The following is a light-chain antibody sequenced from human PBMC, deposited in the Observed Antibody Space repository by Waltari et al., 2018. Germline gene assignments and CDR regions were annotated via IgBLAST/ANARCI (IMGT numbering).Light chain of an antibody. Sequence: DIQMTQSPSSLSASVGDRVTITCRANQTINNYLSWYQQKPGKAPKLLIYAIPTLQAGVPSMFSGSGSGTEFTLTISSLQPDDFATYFCQQSYSTLIYTFGQGTTLDI. J-gene: IGKJ2*01. V-gene: IGKV1-39*01. CDR2: AIP. CDR3: QQSYSTLIYT. CDR1: QTINNY.